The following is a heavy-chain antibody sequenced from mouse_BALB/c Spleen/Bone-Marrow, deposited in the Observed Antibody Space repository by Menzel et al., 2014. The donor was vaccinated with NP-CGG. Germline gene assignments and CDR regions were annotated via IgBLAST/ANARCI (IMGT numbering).Heavy chain of an antibody. Sequence: DLVKPGASVKLSCKASGYTFTSYWINWIKQRPGQGLEWIGRIAPGSGSTYYNEMFKGEATLTVDTSSSTAYIQLSSLSSEDPVVYFCTKGDDSDPCADWGAGTLVTVSA. CDR1: GYTFTSYW. D-gene: IGHD2-4*01. CDR3: TKGDDSDPCAD. J-gene: IGHJ3*01. CDR2: IAPGSGST. V-gene: IGHV1S41*01.